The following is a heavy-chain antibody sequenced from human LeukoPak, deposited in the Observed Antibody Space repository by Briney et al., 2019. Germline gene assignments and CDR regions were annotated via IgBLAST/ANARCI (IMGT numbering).Heavy chain of an antibody. CDR2: IYYTGST. CDR1: GGSISSGSYF. D-gene: IGHD6-19*01. J-gene: IGHJ4*02. Sequence: SETLSLTCTVSGGSISSGSYFWGWIRQPPGKGLDWIGCIYYTGSTYYSPSLKSRVTISLDTSNNQFSLTLNSVTAADAAVYYCAGLRFSSGWNFDYWGQGTLVTVSS. CDR3: AGLRFSSGWNFDY. V-gene: IGHV4-39*01.